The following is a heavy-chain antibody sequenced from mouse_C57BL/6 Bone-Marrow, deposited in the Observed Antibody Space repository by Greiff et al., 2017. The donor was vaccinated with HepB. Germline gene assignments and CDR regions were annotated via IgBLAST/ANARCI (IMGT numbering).Heavy chain of an antibody. D-gene: IGHD2-1*01. J-gene: IGHJ3*01. CDR1: GFNIKDDY. CDR2: IDPENGDT. Sequence: EVQLQQSGAELVRPGASVKLSCTASGFNIKDDYMHWVKQRPEQGLEWIGWIDPENGDTEYASKFQGKATITADTSSNTAYLQLSSLTSEDTAVYYCTTGRLLCSAWFAYWGQGTLVTVSA. V-gene: IGHV14-4*01. CDR3: TTGRLLCSAWFAY.